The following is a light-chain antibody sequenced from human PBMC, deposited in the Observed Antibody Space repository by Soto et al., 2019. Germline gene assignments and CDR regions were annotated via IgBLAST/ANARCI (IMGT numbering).Light chain of an antibody. V-gene: IGKV3-20*01. CDR3: QHYGGSPLT. CDR2: GAS. J-gene: IGKJ4*01. CDR1: QSVSNTY. Sequence: IVLTQSPGTLSLSPGERGTLSCRASQSVSNTYLAWYQQKSGQAPRLLIYGASSRATGIPDRFSGSGSGTDFTLTISRMEPEDFAVYYCQHYGGSPLTFGGGTKVEIK.